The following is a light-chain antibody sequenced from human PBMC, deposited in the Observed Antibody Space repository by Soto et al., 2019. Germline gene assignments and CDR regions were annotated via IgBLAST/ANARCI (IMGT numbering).Light chain of an antibody. CDR2: EGS. CDR3: CSFAGNRTYV. V-gene: IGLV2-23*01. Sequence: QSALTQPASVSGSPGQSITISCTGTSSDVGTYNLVSWYQQHPGKAPKVMIYEGSKRPSGVSNRFSGSKSGNTASLTISGLQAEDEADYYCCSFAGNRTYVFGTGTKLTVL. J-gene: IGLJ1*01. CDR1: SSDVGTYNL.